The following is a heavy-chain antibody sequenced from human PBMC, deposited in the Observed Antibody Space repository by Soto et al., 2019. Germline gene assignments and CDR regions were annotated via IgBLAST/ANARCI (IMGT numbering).Heavy chain of an antibody. CDR3: ARDREYYYDSSGNYYYHYGLDV. J-gene: IGHJ6*02. CDR1: GYNFPSYG. V-gene: IGHV1-18*04. Sequence: GASVKVSCKASGYNFPSYGISWLRQAPGQGLEWMGWISGYNGNTKYAQKFQGRVTMTTDTPTNTAYMELRSLRSDDTAVYYCARDREYYYDSSGNYYYHYGLDVWGQGTTVTVS. D-gene: IGHD3-22*01. CDR2: ISGYNGNT.